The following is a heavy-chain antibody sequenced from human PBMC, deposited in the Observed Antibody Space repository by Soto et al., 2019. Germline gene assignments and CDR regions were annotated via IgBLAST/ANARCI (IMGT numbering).Heavy chain of an antibody. CDR3: TRPSIAVAGGFDP. CDR2: INPIFGTA. V-gene: IGHV1-69*12. CDR1: GGTFSSYA. J-gene: IGHJ5*02. D-gene: IGHD6-13*01. Sequence: QVQLVQSGAEVKKPGSSVKVSCKASGGTFSSYAISWVRQAPGQGLEWMGGINPIFGTANYAQKFQGRVTFTADESTSTSYMELSSLTSEDTAVYYCTRPSIAVAGGFDPWGQGTLVTVSS.